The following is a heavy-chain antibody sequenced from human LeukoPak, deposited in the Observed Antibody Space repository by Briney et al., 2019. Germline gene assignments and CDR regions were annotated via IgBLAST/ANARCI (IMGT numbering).Heavy chain of an antibody. CDR1: GYSFTSYW. J-gene: IGHJ4*02. D-gene: IGHD1-26*01. Sequence: GESLKISCKGSGYSFTSYWIGWVRQMPGKGVECVGIIYAGDSDTRYSPSFQGKATISPDKSISTAYLQWSSLKASDTAMYYCARRPIVGATNPFDYWGQGTLVTVSS. CDR3: ARRPIVGATNPFDY. CDR2: IYAGDSDT. V-gene: IGHV5-51*01.